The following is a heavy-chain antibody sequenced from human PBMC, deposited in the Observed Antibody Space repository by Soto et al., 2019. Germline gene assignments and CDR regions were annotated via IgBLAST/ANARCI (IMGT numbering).Heavy chain of an antibody. J-gene: IGHJ4*02. CDR2: IFYSGST. CDR1: GCSFSSSTYY. Sequence: QLQLQESGPRLVKPAETLSLTCIVSGCSFSSSTYYGGWIRQPPGKGLEWIGSIFYSGSTYYNPSLKSRVTLSVDTSKNRFSLNLSSVTAADTAVYYCASAPGFNLFDSWGQGTLVTVSS. CDR3: ASAPGFNLFDS. D-gene: IGHD5-12*01. V-gene: IGHV4-39*01.